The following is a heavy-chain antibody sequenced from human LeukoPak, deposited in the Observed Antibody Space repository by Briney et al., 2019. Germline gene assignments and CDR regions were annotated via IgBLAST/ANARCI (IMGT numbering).Heavy chain of an antibody. CDR1: GYTVIDLS. J-gene: IGHJ5*02. V-gene: IGHV1-24*01. D-gene: IGHD6-13*01. CDR2: FDPEDGER. CDR3: TTLIAAAAHNWCDP. Sequence: ASVKASCKVSGYTVIDLSIHWVRHAPGKGLEWMAAFDPEDGERFYAQKFQGRVALSEDTSTDTAYMKLSSLRSEDTSVYYCTTLIAAAAHNWCDPWGRGTLVTVSS.